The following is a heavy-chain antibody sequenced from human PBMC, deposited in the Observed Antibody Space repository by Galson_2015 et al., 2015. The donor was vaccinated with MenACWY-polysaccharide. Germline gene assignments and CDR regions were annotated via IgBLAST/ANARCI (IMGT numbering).Heavy chain of an antibody. CDR1: GFTFSDYY. CDR3: ARDRCYYDSSGSSHPLG. J-gene: IGHJ4*02. V-gene: IGHV3-11*01. D-gene: IGHD3-22*01. Sequence: SLRLSCAASGFTFSDYYMSWIRQAPGKGLEWVSYISSSGSTIYYADSVKGRFTISRDNAKNSLYLQMNSLRAEDTAVYYCARDRCYYDSSGSSHPLGWGQGTLVTVSS. CDR2: ISSSGSTI.